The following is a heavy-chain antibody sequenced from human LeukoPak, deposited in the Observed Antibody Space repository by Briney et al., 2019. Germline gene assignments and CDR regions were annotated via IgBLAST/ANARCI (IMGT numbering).Heavy chain of an antibody. V-gene: IGHV3-23*01. D-gene: IGHD6-13*01. CDR3: AKDGAAAGHNWFDP. Sequence: QPGRSLRLSCAASGFTFSSYAMSWVRQAPGKGLEWVSGISGSGGSTYYADSVKGRFTISRDNSKNTLYLQMNSLRAEDTVVYYCAKDGAAAGHNWFDPWGQGTLVTVSS. J-gene: IGHJ5*02. CDR1: GFTFSSYA. CDR2: ISGSGGST.